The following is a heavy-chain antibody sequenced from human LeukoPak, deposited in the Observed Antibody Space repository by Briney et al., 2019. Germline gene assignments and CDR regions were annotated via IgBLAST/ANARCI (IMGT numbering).Heavy chain of an antibody. CDR2: ITSSSSYI. J-gene: IGHJ4*02. D-gene: IGHD3-22*01. V-gene: IGHV3-21*01. CDR1: GFTFSSYS. Sequence: ASLRLSCAASGFTFSSYSMNWVRQAPGKGLEWVSSITSSSSYIYYADSVKGRFTISRDNAKNSLYLQMNSLRAEDTAVYYCARATQYYDSSGRIDYWGQGTLVTVSS. CDR3: ARATQYYDSSGRIDY.